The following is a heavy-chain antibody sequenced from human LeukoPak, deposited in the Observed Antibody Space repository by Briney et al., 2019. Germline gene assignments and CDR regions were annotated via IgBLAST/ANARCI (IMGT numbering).Heavy chain of an antibody. CDR3: ARVVVVTSTHWYFDL. CDR2: IHPGDSGT. CDR1: GYIFPNYW. D-gene: IGHD2-21*02. Sequence: GESLKISCEASGYIFPNYWIGWVRQVPGKGLDWMGLIHPGDSGTRYSPSFQGQVTISVDKSITTAYLQWSSLQASDTAIYFCARVVVVTSTHWYFDLWGRGSLVTVFS. J-gene: IGHJ2*01. V-gene: IGHV5-51*01.